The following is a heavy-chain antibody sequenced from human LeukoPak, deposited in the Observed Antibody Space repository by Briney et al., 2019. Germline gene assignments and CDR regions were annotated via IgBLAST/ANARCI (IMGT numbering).Heavy chain of an antibody. Sequence: SETLSLTCTVSGGSISSYYWSWIRQPPGKGLEWIGYIYYSGSTNYNPSLKSRVTISVDTSKNQFSLKLSSVTAADTAVYYCARHESYLDAFDIWGQGTMVTVSS. V-gene: IGHV4-59*08. CDR1: GGSISSYY. D-gene: IGHD1-26*01. CDR2: IYYSGST. J-gene: IGHJ3*02. CDR3: ARHESYLDAFDI.